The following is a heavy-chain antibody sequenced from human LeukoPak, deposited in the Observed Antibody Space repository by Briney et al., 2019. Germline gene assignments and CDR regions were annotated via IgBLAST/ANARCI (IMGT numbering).Heavy chain of an antibody. CDR1: GFTFSSYS. D-gene: IGHD3-10*01. CDR3: ARGSLWFGELLSFDP. J-gene: IGHJ5*02. Sequence: GGSLRLSCAASGFTFSSYSMNWVRQAPGKGLEWVSSISSSSSYIYYADTVKGRSTTSRDNAKNSLYLQMNSLRAEDAAVYYCARGSLWFGELLSFDPWGQGTLVTVSS. V-gene: IGHV3-21*01. CDR2: ISSSSSYI.